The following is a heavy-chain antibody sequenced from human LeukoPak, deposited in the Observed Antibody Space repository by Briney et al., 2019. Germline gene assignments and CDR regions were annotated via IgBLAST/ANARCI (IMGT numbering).Heavy chain of an antibody. CDR1: GGTFSSYA. J-gene: IGHJ4*02. D-gene: IGHD5-12*01. CDR3: ARGVATIKFSHNPYYFDY. CDR2: IIPIFGTA. Sequence: SVKVSCKVSGGTFSSYAISWVRQAPGQGLEWMGGIIPIFGTANYAQKFQGRVTITADESTSTAYMELSSLRSEDTAVYYCARGVATIKFSHNPYYFDYWGQGTLVTVSS. V-gene: IGHV1-69*13.